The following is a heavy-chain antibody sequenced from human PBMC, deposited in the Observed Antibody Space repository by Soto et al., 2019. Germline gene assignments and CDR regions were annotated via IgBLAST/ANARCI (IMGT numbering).Heavy chain of an antibody. J-gene: IGHJ6*02. V-gene: IGHV1-46*01. CDR1: GYTFTTYY. CDR3: ARATSAGNGRRVDV. CDR2: INPSGGST. Sequence: GASVKVSCKTSGYTFTTYYIHWVRQAPGQGLEWMGMINPSGGSTIYTQKFQGRVTMTRDTSTSTVYMELSSLTSEDTAIYYCARATSAGNGRRVDVWGQGTTVTVSS. D-gene: IGHD6-13*01.